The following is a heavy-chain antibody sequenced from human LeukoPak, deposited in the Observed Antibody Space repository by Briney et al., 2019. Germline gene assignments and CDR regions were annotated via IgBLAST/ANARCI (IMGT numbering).Heavy chain of an antibody. D-gene: IGHD2-2*01. Sequence: GASVKVSCKASGYTFTNSAMHWVRQAPGQRLEWMGWINAGNGNTKYSQKFRGRVTITRDTSASTAYMELSSLRSEDTAVYYCARDLIVPAASDYWGQGTLVTVSS. CDR2: INAGNGNT. V-gene: IGHV1-3*01. J-gene: IGHJ4*02. CDR3: ARDLIVPAASDY. CDR1: GYTFTNSA.